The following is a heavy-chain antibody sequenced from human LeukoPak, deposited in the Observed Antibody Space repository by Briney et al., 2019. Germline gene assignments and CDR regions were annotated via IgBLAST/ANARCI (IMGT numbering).Heavy chain of an antibody. CDR3: ASTRRAAVAGRFDS. D-gene: IGHD6-19*01. J-gene: IGHJ4*02. Sequence: SETLSLTCTVSGASMNSNYWSWIRQPPGRGLEWIGYIYYSGNTNSSPSLGSRVTMSLDASKNQFSLKVNSVTAADTAIYYRASTRRAAVAGRFDSWGQGTLVTVSS. CDR1: GASMNSNY. CDR2: IYYSGNT. V-gene: IGHV4-59*08.